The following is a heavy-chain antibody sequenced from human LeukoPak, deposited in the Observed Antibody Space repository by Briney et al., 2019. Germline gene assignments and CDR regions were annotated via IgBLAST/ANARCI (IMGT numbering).Heavy chain of an antibody. V-gene: IGHV3-23*01. CDR3: AKVGKAARIIGTTSRYYYYMDV. CDR1: GFTFSSYG. D-gene: IGHD1-20*01. CDR2: ISGSGTST. J-gene: IGHJ6*03. Sequence: GSLSLSCAASGFTFSSYGMNWVRQAPGKGLEWVSTISGSGTSTYYADSVKGRFTISRDNSKNTLYLQMNSLRAEDTAVYYCAKVGKAARIIGTTSRYYYYMDVWGKGTTVTISS.